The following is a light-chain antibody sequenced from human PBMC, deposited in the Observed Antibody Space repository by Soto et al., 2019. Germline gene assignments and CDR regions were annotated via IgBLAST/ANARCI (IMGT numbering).Light chain of an antibody. CDR1: QSINNW. CDR3: QQYATYWT. V-gene: IGKV1-5*03. CDR2: KAS. J-gene: IGKJ1*01. Sequence: DIQMTQSPSTLSASVGDRVTITCRASQSINNWLAWYQQKHGKAPQLLIYKASNLDIGVPSRFSSSGSGTEFTLTISSLQPDDFATYYCQQYATYWTFGQGTKVEIK.